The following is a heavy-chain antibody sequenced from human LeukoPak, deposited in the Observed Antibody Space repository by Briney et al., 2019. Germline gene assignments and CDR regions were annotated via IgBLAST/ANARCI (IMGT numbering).Heavy chain of an antibody. J-gene: IGHJ4*02. Sequence: PGGSLRLSCAASGFTFSSYGMSWVRQAPGKGLEWVSAISGSGGSTYYADSVKGRFTISRDNSKNTLYLQMNSLRAEDTAVYYCARALGYSSSWGFDYWGQGTLVTVSS. CDR3: ARALGYSSSWGFDY. V-gene: IGHV3-23*01. CDR1: GFTFSSYG. CDR2: ISGSGGST. D-gene: IGHD6-13*01.